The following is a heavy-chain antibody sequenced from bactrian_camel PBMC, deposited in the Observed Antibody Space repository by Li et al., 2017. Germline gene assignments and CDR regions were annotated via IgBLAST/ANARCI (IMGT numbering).Heavy chain of an antibody. J-gene: IGHJ4*01. CDR3: AARQPCRVWLGYEDPEEYNI. V-gene: IGHV3S1*01. CDR1: GDSYSRNC. CDR2: IYTTTGKT. D-gene: IGHD1*01. Sequence: HVQLVESGGGSVQAGGSLRLSCAYSGDSYSRNCMKWFRQAPWEEREGVAAIYTTTGKTYYNPDVKGRFTISLDNAKNVLYLQMNSLQPEDTAMYYCAARQPCRVWLGYEDPEEYNIWGQGTQVTVS.